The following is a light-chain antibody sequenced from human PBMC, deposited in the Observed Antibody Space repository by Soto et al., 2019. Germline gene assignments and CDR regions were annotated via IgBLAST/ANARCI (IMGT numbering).Light chain of an antibody. Sequence: QSALTQPASVSGSPGQSITISCTGTSSDVGSYNLVSWCQQHPGKAPKLMIYEGSKRPSGVSNRFSGSKSGNTASLTISGLQAEDEADYYCCSYAGSSVWVFGGGTKVTVL. CDR2: EGS. CDR1: SSDVGSYNL. CDR3: CSYAGSSVWV. V-gene: IGLV2-23*01. J-gene: IGLJ3*02.